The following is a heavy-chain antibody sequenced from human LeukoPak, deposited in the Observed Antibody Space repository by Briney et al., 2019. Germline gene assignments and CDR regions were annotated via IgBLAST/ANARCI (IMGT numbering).Heavy chain of an antibody. V-gene: IGHV3-9*03. CDR1: GFTFDDYA. D-gene: IGHD3-22*01. CDR2: ISWNSGSI. J-gene: IGHJ4*02. CDR3: ARYDSSGYEGPDY. Sequence: GGSLRLSCAASGFTFDDYAMHWVRQAPGKGLEWVSGISWNSGSIGYADSVKGRFTISRDNAKNSLYLQMNSLRAEDMAVYYCARYDSSGYEGPDYWGQGTLVTVSS.